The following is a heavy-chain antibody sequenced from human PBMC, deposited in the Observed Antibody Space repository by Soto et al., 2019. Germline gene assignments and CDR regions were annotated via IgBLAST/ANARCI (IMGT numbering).Heavy chain of an antibody. CDR2: ISGSGVGT. CDR1: GFTFSNYA. V-gene: IGHV3-23*01. J-gene: IGHJ4*02. D-gene: IGHD1-1*01. CDR3: AKFGMATTKRSPPYYIDY. Sequence: GGSLRLSCAASGFTFSNYAMSWVRQAPGKGLEWVSSISGSGVGTYYADYVQGPSTFYRDNSKNTLYLKMDSLRAEDTAVYYCAKFGMATTKRSPPYYIDYWGQGALVTVSS.